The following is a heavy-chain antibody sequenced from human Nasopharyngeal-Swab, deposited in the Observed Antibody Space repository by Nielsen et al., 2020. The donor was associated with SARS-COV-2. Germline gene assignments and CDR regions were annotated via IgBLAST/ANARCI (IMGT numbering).Heavy chain of an antibody. J-gene: IGHJ4*02. D-gene: IGHD2-15*01. CDR3: ARSNFIGGSSPPPDY. CDR2: IWYDGSNK. CDR1: GFTFSSYG. Sequence: GESLKISCAASGFTFSSYGMHWVRQAPGKGLEWVAVIWYDGSNKYYADSVKGRFTISRDNSKNTLYLQMNSLRAEDTAVYHCARSNFIGGSSPPPDYWGQGTLVTVSS. V-gene: IGHV3-33*01.